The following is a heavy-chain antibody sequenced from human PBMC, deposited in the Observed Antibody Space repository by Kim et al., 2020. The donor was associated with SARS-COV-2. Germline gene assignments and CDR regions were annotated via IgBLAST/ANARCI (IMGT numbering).Heavy chain of an antibody. CDR1: GFTFSNYA. CDR3: ATYGSGSYYNGPLDY. D-gene: IGHD3-10*01. Sequence: GGSLRLSCAASGFTFSNYAMHWVRQAPGKGLEWVAVISYDGSNEYYADSVKGRFTISRDNSKNTLYLQMSSLRTEDTAVYYCATYGSGSYYNGPLDYWGQGTLVTVSS. J-gene: IGHJ4*02. CDR2: ISYDGSNE. V-gene: IGHV3-30*04.